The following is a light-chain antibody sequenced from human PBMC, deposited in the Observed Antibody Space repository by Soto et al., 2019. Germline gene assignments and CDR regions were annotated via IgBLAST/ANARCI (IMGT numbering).Light chain of an antibody. J-gene: IGKJ1*01. CDR2: AAS. CDR3: QQANSFPRT. Sequence: DIQMTQSPSSVSASGGDRVTITCRASQAISTWVAWYQQKPGKAPKLLIYAASNLQTGVQSRFSGSGSGTDFTLTISSLQPEDFATYYCQQANSFPRTLGQGTKVEIK. CDR1: QAISTW. V-gene: IGKV1D-12*01.